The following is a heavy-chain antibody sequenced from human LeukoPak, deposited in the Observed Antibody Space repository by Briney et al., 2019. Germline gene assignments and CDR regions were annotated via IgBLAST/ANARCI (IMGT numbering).Heavy chain of an antibody. D-gene: IGHD2/OR15-2a*01. CDR1: GFTVSSNY. V-gene: IGHV3-53*01. CDR3: ARDSFYSTTDAFDI. J-gene: IGHJ3*02. Sequence: GGSLRLSCAASGFTVSSNYMSWVRQAPGKGLEWVSVIYRGGSTYYAESVKGRFTISRDNSKNTLYLQMTSLRVEAPAVYYCARDSFYSTTDAFDIWGHGTMVTVSS. CDR2: IYRGGST.